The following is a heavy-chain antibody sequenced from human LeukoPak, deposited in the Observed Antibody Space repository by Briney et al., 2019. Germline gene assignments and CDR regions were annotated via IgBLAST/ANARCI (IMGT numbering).Heavy chain of an antibody. CDR1: GGSISSGGYY. D-gene: IGHD7-27*01. CDR3: ARDTRGTQTGPVYYFDY. Sequence: SQTLSLTCTVSGGSISSGGYYWSWIRQHPGKGLEWIGYIYYSGSTYYNPSLKSRVTISVDTSKNQFSLKLSSVTAADTAVYYCARDTRGTQTGPVYYFDYWGQGTLVTVSS. J-gene: IGHJ4*02. V-gene: IGHV4-31*03. CDR2: IYYSGST.